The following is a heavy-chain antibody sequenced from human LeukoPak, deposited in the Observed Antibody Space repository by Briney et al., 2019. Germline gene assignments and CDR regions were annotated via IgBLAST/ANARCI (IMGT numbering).Heavy chain of an antibody. CDR2: IYPGDSDT. CDR1: GYSFPSYW. D-gene: IGHD2-2*01. Sequence: GESLKISCKGSGYSFPSYWLGWVRQMPGKGLEGMGIIYPGDSDTRYSPCFQGQVTISADKSISTPYLQWSSLKAPATAMYYCARPGYCSSTSCLGYWGQGTLVTVSS. V-gene: IGHV5-51*01. CDR3: ARPGYCSSTSCLGY. J-gene: IGHJ4*02.